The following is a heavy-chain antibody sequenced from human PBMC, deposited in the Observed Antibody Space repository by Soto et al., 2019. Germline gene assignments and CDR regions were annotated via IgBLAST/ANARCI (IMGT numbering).Heavy chain of an antibody. CDR3: ARGWEQWLVQYYFDY. J-gene: IGHJ4*02. CDR2: INPNSGGT. V-gene: IGHV1-2*02. CDR1: GYTFTGYY. D-gene: IGHD6-19*01. Sequence: ASVKVSCKASGYTFTGYYMHWVRQAPGQGLEWTGWINPNSGGTNYAQKFQGRATMTRDTSISTAYMELSRLRSDDTAVYYCARGWEQWLVQYYFDYWGQGTLVTVSS.